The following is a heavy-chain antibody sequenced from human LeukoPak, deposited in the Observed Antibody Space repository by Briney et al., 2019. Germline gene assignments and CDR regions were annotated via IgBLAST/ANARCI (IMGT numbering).Heavy chain of an antibody. V-gene: IGHV3-7*01. Sequence: GGSLRLSCAASGFTFSSYWMSWVRQAPGKGLEWVANIKQDGSEKYYVDSVKGRFTISRDNAKNSLYLQMNSLRAEDTAVYHCAREFGYCSSTSCYFTRYYYYGMDVWGQGTTVTVSS. CDR1: GFTFSSYW. CDR3: AREFGYCSSTSCYFTRYYYYGMDV. D-gene: IGHD2-2*01. J-gene: IGHJ6*02. CDR2: IKQDGSEK.